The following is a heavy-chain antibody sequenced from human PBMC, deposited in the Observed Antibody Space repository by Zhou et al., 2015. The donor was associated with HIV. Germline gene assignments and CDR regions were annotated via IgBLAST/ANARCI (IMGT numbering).Heavy chain of an antibody. V-gene: IGHV1-69*01. CDR1: GGTFSSYA. CDR2: IIPIFGTA. Sequence: QVQLVQSGAEVKKPGSSVKVSCKASGGTFSSYAISWVRQAPGQGLEWMGGIIPIFGTANYAQKFQGRVTITADESTSTAYMELSSLRSEDTAMYYCARDPSPGIAVAGTHYYYGMGRRGAKGPRSPSP. J-gene: IGHJ6*02. CDR3: ARDPSPGIAVAGTHYYYGMGRR. D-gene: IGHD6-19*01.